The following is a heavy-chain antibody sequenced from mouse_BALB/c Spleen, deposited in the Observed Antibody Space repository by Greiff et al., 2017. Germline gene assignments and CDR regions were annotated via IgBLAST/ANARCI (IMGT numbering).Heavy chain of an antibody. CDR3: ASRGYEEGFAY. Sequence: EVQLQQSGAELVKPGASVKLSCTASGFNIKDTYMHWVKQRPEQGLEWIGRIDPANGNTKYDPKFQGKATITADTSSNTAYLQLSSLTSEDTAVYYCASRGYEEGFAYWGQGTLVTVSA. V-gene: IGHV14-3*02. D-gene: IGHD2-14*01. J-gene: IGHJ3*01. CDR2: IDPANGNT. CDR1: GFNIKDTY.